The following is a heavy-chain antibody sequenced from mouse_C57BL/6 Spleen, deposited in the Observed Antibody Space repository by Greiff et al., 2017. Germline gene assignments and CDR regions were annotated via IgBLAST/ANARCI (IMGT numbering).Heavy chain of an antibody. CDR1: GFTFSSYA. V-gene: IGHV5-9-1*02. Sequence: EVKLMESGEGLVKPGGSLKFSCAASGFTFSSYAMSWVRQTPEKRLEWVAYISRGGDYIYYADTVKGRFTISRDNARNTLYLQMSSLKSQDTAMYYCKSDGSGLYYAMDYWGQGTSVTVSS. CDR2: ISRGGDYI. CDR3: KSDGSGLYYAMDY. D-gene: IGHD1-3*01. J-gene: IGHJ4*01.